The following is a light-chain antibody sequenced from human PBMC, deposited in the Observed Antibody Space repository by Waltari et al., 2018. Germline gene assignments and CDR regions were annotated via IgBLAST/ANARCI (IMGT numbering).Light chain of an antibody. V-gene: IGKV1-39*01. CDR2: GAS. J-gene: IGKJ2*01. Sequence: DIQMTQSPSSLSASVGDRVTISCRASQTISSYLNWYQQKPGKAPDLLIYGASGLQNGVPSRFSGRGSGTDFTLTISSLQPEDFATYYCQQSYSTPPYTFGQGTKLEIK. CDR1: QTISSY. CDR3: QQSYSTPPYT.